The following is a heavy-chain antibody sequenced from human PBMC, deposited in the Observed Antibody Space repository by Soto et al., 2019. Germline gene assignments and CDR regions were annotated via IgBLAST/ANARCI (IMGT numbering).Heavy chain of an antibody. V-gene: IGHV3-30*18. J-gene: IGHJ5*02. CDR3: AKDWFGRGYPSTWFDP. CDR2: ISYDGSNK. CDR1: GFTFSSYG. D-gene: IGHD3-10*01. Sequence: GGSLRLSCAASGFTFSSYGMHWVRQAPGKGLEWVAVISYDGSNKNYADSVKGRFTISRDNSKNTLYLQMNSLKAEETSVYYCAKDWFGRGYPSTWFDPWGQGTLVTVSS.